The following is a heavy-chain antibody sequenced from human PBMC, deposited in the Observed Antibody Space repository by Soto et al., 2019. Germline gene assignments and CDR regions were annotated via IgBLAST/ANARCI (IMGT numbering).Heavy chain of an antibody. CDR2: IDPSDSYT. V-gene: IGHV5-10-1*01. CDR3: ARHYRGSNKVYYYYGMDV. J-gene: IGHJ6*02. CDR1: GNSFTSYW. D-gene: IGHD3-16*01. Sequence: PGESLKISCKGSGNSFTSYWISWVRQMTGKGLEWMGRIDPSDSYTNYSPSFQGHVTISADKSISTAYLQWSSLKASDTAMYYCARHYRGSNKVYYYYGMDVWGQGTTVTVSS.